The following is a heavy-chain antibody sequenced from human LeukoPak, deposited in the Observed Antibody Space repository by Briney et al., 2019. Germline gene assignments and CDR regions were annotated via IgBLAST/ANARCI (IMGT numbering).Heavy chain of an antibody. CDR2: ISSSSRTI. Sequence: GGSLRLSCAASGFTFSSYSMNWVRQAPGKGLEWVSYISSSSRTIYYADSVKGRLTISRDNAKNSLYLQMNSLRDEDTAVYYCARDPYGYCSSTSCYEGDYYYGMDVWGQGTTVTVSS. CDR3: ARDPYGYCSSTSCYEGDYYYGMDV. V-gene: IGHV3-48*02. CDR1: GFTFSSYS. D-gene: IGHD2-2*03. J-gene: IGHJ6*02.